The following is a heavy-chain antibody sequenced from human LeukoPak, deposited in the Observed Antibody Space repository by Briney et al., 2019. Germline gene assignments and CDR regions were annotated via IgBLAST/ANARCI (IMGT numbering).Heavy chain of an antibody. V-gene: IGHV3-33*01. D-gene: IGHD2-21*01. J-gene: IGHJ4*02. Sequence: PGRSLRLSCAVSGYTFSSHGMHWVRQAPGKGLEWVAAIWYDGSYKYYADSVKGRFTISRDNSKNMLYLQMDSPRAEDTALYYCARLWGSVSGYFDYWGQGTLVTVSS. CDR2: IWYDGSYK. CDR1: GYTFSSHG. CDR3: ARLWGSVSGYFDY.